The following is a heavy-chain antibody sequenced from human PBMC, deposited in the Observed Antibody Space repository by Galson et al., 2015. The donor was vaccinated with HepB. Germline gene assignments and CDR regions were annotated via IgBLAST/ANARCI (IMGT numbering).Heavy chain of an antibody. D-gene: IGHD3-22*01. V-gene: IGHV4-39*02. CDR3: AREPNYAMIVVVSPLAFDI. CDR2: IYYSGST. Sequence: TLSLTCTVSGGSISSSSYYWGWIRQPPGKGLEWIGSIYYSGSTYYNPSLKSRVTISVDTSKNQFSLKLSSVTAADTAVYYCAREPNYAMIVVVSPLAFDIWGQGTMVTVSS. CDR1: GGSISSSSYY. J-gene: IGHJ3*02.